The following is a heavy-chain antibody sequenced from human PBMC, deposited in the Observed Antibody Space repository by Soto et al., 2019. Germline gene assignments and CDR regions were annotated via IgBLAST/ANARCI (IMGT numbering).Heavy chain of an antibody. CDR3: GRDLGGSGTPLEYYGMDV. D-gene: IGHD3-10*01. J-gene: IGHJ6*02. V-gene: IGHV3-30*04. CDR1: AFTFSDYS. Sequence: QVQLVESGGGVVQPGKSLRLSCVASAFTFSDYSMHWVRQAPGKGLEWVAAISGDGIKKSYADSVKGRATLSRDNAKNTLYLQMDSLSAEDTAVYFCGRDLGGSGTPLEYYGMDVWGRGTTVPVSS. CDR2: ISGDGIKK.